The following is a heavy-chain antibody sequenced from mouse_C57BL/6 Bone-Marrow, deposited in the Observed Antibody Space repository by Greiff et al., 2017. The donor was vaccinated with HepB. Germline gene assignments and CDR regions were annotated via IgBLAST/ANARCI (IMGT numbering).Heavy chain of an antibody. V-gene: IGHV1-64*01. D-gene: IGHD1-1*01. Sequence: QVQLQQPGAELVKPGASVKLSCKASGYTFTSYWMHWVKQRPGQGLEWIGMIHPNTGSTNYNEKLKSKATLTVDKSSSTAYMQLSSLTSEGSAVYCCAPNYGSRRYFDVWGTGTTVTVSS. CDR3: APNYGSRRYFDV. CDR1: GYTFTSYW. J-gene: IGHJ1*03. CDR2: IHPNTGST.